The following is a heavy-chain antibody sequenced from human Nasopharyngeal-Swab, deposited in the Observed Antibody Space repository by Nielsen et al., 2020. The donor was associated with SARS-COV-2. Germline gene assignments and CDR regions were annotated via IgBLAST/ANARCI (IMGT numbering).Heavy chain of an antibody. CDR1: GASFRSSDW. Sequence: GSLRLSCAISGASFRSSDWWAWVRQSPAEGLQWIGEINRGGRTNYSPSLKSRVSISIDKSNNQFSLQLTSVTAADTAVYYCARAPLNLFGVGTLIRGFDVWGQGAPVNVSS. V-gene: IGHV4-4*02. CDR3: ARAPLNLFGVGTLIRGFDV. D-gene: IGHD3-3*01. CDR2: INRGGRT. J-gene: IGHJ3*01.